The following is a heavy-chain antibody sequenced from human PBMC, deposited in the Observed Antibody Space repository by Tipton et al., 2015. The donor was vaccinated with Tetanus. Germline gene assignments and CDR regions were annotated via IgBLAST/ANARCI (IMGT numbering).Heavy chain of an antibody. CDR3: ARSRGDDSSGYYEPYYFDY. CDR2: INWNGGST. CDR1: GFTFGSYA. Sequence: SLRLSCAASGFTFGSYAMNWVRQAPGKGLQWVSSINWNGGSTGYADSVKGRFTISRDNAKNSLYLQMNSLRAEDTALYHCARSRGDDSSGYYEPYYFDYWGQGTLVTVSS. V-gene: IGHV3-20*01. D-gene: IGHD3-22*01. J-gene: IGHJ4*02.